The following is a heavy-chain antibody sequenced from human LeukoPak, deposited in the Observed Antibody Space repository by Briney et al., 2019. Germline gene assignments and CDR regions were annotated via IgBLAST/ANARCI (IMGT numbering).Heavy chain of an antibody. D-gene: IGHD3-10*01. CDR3: ARTKRETPTYYYGSGRPRKGNWFDP. CDR1: GGSFSGYY. CDR2: INHSGST. V-gene: IGHV4-34*01. J-gene: IGHJ5*02. Sequence: SETLSLTCAVYGGSFSGYYWSWIRQPPGKGLEWIGEINHSGSTNYNPSLKSRVTISVDTSKNQFSLKLSSVTAADTAVYYCARTKRETPTYYYGSGRPRKGNWFDPWGQGTLVTVSS.